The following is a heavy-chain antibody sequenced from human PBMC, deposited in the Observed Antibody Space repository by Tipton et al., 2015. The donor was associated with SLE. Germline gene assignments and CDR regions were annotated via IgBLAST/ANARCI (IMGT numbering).Heavy chain of an antibody. Sequence: TLSLTCTISGGSISSSSYYWGWIRQPPGKGLEWIGSIYYSGSTYYNPSLKSRVTISVDTSKNQFSLKLSSVTAADTAVYYCARGRGIAARRGVFDYWGQEPWSPSPQ. CDR1: GGSISSSSYY. J-gene: IGHJ4*01. CDR3: ARGRGIAARRGVFDY. CDR2: IYYSGST. V-gene: IGHV4-39*07. D-gene: IGHD6-6*01.